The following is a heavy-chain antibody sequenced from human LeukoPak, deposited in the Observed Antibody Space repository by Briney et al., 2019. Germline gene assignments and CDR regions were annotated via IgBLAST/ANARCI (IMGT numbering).Heavy chain of an antibody. V-gene: IGHV3-30*18. D-gene: IGHD5-24*01. J-gene: IGHJ4*02. CDR2: ISYDGSNK. CDR3: AKDFNWLQPTGPFDY. CDR1: GFTFSSYG. Sequence: GGSLRLSCAASGFTFSSYGMHWVRQAPGKGLEWVAVISYDGSNKYYADSVKGRFTISRDNSKNTLYLQMNSLRAEDTAVYYCAKDFNWLQPTGPFDYWGQGTLVAVSS.